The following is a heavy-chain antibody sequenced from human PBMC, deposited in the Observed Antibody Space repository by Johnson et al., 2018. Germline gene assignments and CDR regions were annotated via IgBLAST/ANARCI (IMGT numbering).Heavy chain of an antibody. CDR3: ARDSPRTVVTRAFDI. J-gene: IGHJ3*02. Sequence: VQLVESGGGLVKPGGSLRLSCAASGFTFSSYSMNWVRQAPGKGLEWVSSISSSSSYIYYADSVKGRFTISRDNAKNSLYLQMNSLRAEDTAVYDCARDSPRTVVTRAFDIWGQGTMVTVSS. CDR1: GFTFSSYS. D-gene: IGHD4-23*01. V-gene: IGHV3-21*01. CDR2: ISSSSSYI.